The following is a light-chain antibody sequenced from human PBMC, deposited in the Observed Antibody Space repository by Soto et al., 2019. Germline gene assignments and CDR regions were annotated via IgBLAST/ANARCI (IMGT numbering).Light chain of an antibody. V-gene: IGKV1-5*03. J-gene: IGKJ1*01. Sequence: QMPQSHSTLSASVGGRVTITCRASQTISSWWAWSQQKPGKAPKLLIYKASTLKSGVPSRFSGSGSGTEFTLTISSLQPDDFATYYCQHYNSYSEAFGQGTKVDIK. CDR2: KAS. CDR1: QTISSW. CDR3: QHYNSYSEA.